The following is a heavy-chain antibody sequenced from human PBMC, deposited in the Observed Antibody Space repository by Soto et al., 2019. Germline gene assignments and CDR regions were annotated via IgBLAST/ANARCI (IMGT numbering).Heavy chain of an antibody. CDR3: ARGTTLYYYDSSGYYPYYFDY. Sequence: SETLSLTCAVYGGSFSDSYWSWIRQPPGRGLEWIAEINHFGSTNYNPSLKSRVTISVDTSENQFSLKLSSVTAADTAVYYCARGTTLYYYDSSGYYPYYFDYWGQGTLVTVS. CDR2: INHFGST. D-gene: IGHD3-22*01. J-gene: IGHJ4*02. V-gene: IGHV4-34*01. CDR1: GGSFSDSY.